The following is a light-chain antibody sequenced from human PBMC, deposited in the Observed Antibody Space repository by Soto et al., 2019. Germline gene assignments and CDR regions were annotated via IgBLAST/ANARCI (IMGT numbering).Light chain of an antibody. CDR3: QQYNSYPYT. CDR2: DAS. J-gene: IGKJ2*01. CDR1: QSISSW. Sequence: DIQMTQSPSTLSASVGDRVTITCRASQSISSWLDWYQQKPGKAPKLLIFDASSLESGVPSSFSGSGSGTEFTLTISSLPPDDFATYYCQQYNSYPYTFGQGTKLEIK. V-gene: IGKV1-5*01.